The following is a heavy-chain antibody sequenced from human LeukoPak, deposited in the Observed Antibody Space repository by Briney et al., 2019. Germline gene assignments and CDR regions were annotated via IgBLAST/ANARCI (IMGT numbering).Heavy chain of an antibody. CDR2: IHPNSGGT. CDR3: ARGPGPADDGGGYCFDY. Sequence: ASVKVSCKASGYTFTDYYMHWVRQAPGQGLEWMGWIHPNSGGTNSAQNFQGRVTMTRDTSITTAYMELSRLKSDDTAVYYCARGPGPADDGGGYCFDYWGQGTLVTVSS. V-gene: IGHV1-2*02. CDR1: GYTFTDYY. J-gene: IGHJ4*02. D-gene: IGHD3-22*01.